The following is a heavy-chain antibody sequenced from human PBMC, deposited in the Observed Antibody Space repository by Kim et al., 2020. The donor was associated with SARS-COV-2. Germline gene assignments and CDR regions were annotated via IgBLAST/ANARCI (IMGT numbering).Heavy chain of an antibody. J-gene: IGHJ4*02. Sequence: DSVKGRFTISRDNAKNSLYLQRNSLRAEDTAVYYCARDACSGGSCFWLDYWGQGTLVTVSS. D-gene: IGHD2-15*01. CDR3: ARDACSGGSCFWLDY. V-gene: IGHV3-21*01.